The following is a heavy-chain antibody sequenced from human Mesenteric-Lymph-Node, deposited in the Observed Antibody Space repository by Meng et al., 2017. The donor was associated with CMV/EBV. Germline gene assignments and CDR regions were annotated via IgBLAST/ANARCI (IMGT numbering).Heavy chain of an antibody. D-gene: IGHD4-11*01. CDR1: GYTFTRYD. V-gene: IGHV1-8*03. Sequence: SCKASGYTFTRYDINWVRQATGQGLEWMGWMNPNSGNTGYAQKFQGRVTFTRNTSLSTAYMELSSLRSEDTAVYYCARDSNYVWFDPWGQGTLVTVSS. CDR2: MNPNSGNT. CDR3: ARDSNYVWFDP. J-gene: IGHJ5*02.